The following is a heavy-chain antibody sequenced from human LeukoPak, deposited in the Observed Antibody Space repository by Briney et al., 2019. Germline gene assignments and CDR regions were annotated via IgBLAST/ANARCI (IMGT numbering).Heavy chain of an antibody. Sequence: SETLSLTCTVSGGSISSYYWSWIRQPPGKGLEWIGYIYYSGSTNYNPSLKSRVIISVDTSKNQFSLKLSSVTAADTAVYYCARAIGYDFWTLYYFDYWGQGTLVTVSS. V-gene: IGHV4-59*01. CDR2: IYYSGST. J-gene: IGHJ4*02. CDR3: ARAIGYDFWTLYYFDY. CDR1: GGSISSYY. D-gene: IGHD3-3*01.